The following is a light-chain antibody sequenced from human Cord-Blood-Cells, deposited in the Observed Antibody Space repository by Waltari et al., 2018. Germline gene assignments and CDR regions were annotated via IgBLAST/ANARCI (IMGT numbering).Light chain of an antibody. Sequence: QSALTQPASVSGSPGQSLTIPCTGTSRDVGSYNLVSWYQKHPGKAPKRMIYEGSKRPSGFSNRFSGSKSGNTASLTISGLQAEDEADYYCCSYAGSSTWVFGGGTKLTVL. CDR2: EGS. V-gene: IGLV2-23*01. CDR3: CSYAGSSTWV. CDR1: SRDVGSYNL. J-gene: IGLJ3*02.